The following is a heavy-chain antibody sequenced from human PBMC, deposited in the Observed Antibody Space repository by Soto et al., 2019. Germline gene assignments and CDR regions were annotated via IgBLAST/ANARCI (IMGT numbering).Heavy chain of an antibody. J-gene: IGHJ6*02. CDR1: GFTFSRYW. D-gene: IGHD3-16*01. V-gene: IGHV3-74*01. Sequence: EVQLVESGGGLVLPGGSLRLSCAASGFTFSRYWMHWVRQAPGKGLVWVSRISSYGSDTHYADSVKGRFTISRDNAKNTLYQQMNSLRADDTAVYYCASNYAYAEGYHWYGIDVWGQGTTVTVSS. CDR2: ISSYGSDT. CDR3: ASNYAYAEGYHWYGIDV.